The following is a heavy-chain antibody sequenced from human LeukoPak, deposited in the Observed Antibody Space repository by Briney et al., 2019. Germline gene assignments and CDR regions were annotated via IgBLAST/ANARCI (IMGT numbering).Heavy chain of an antibody. CDR3: ARGGPGIAAAGTGWFDP. V-gene: IGHV4-34*01. CDR2: INHSGST. J-gene: IGHJ5*02. D-gene: IGHD6-13*01. Sequence: SETLSLTCAVYGGSFSGYCWSWIRQPPGKGLEWIGEINHSGSTNYNPSLKSRVTISVDTSKNQFSLKLSSVTAADTAVYYCARGGPGIAAAGTGWFDPWGQGTLVTVSS. CDR1: GGSFSGYC.